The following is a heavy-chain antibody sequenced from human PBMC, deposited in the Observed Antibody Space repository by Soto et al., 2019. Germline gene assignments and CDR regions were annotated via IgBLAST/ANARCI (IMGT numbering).Heavy chain of an antibody. D-gene: IGHD3-22*01. J-gene: IGHJ3*02. CDR3: ARGGRGYYYDSSGYDDYAFDI. Sequence: GASVKVSCKASGGTFSSYAISWVRQAPGQGLEWMGGIIPIFGTANYAQKFQGRVTITADESTSTAYMELSSLRSEDTAVYYCARGGRGYYYDSSGYDDYAFDIWGQGTMVTVSS. V-gene: IGHV1-69*13. CDR2: IIPIFGTA. CDR1: GGTFSSYA.